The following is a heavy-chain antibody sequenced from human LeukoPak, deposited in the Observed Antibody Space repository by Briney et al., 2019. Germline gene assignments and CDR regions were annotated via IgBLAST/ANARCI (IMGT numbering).Heavy chain of an antibody. CDR2: ISYDGSNK. D-gene: IGHD3-16*01. CDR3: TTFTEVDY. V-gene: IGHV3-30*03. CDR1: GFTFSSYG. J-gene: IGHJ4*02. Sequence: PGGSLRLSCAASGFTFSSYGMHWVRQAPGKGLEWMAVISYDGSNKYYADSVKGRFTISRDNSKNTLYLQMNSLRAEDTAVYYCTTFTEVDYWGQGTLVTVSS.